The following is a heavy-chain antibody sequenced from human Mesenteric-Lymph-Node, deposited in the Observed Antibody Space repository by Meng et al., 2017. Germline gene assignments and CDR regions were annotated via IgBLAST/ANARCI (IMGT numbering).Heavy chain of an antibody. Sequence: QEQLVEYGGEVKKPGASVKVACKDSGYTFTSYDINWVRQGTGQGLEWMGWMNPNRGTTGYAQKFQGRVTMTRNISKSTAYMDLSSLRSEDTAVYYCATGVADFEYWGQGTLVTVSS. CDR2: MNPNRGTT. V-gene: IGHV1-8*01. CDR1: GYTFTSYD. D-gene: IGHD6-19*01. CDR3: ATGVADFEY. J-gene: IGHJ4*02.